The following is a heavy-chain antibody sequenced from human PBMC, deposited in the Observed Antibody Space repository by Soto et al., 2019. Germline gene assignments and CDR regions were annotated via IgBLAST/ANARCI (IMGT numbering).Heavy chain of an antibody. CDR2: INAGNGNT. V-gene: IGHV1-3*01. CDR1: GYTFTSYA. CDR3: ERGLNGYLYYFDY. Sequence: ASVNVSCKASGYTFTSYAMHWVRQPPGQRLEWMGWINAGNGNTKYSQKFQGRVTITRDTSASTAYMELSSLRSEDTAVYYCERGLNGYLYYFDYWGQGTLVTVSS. J-gene: IGHJ4*02. D-gene: IGHD5-18*01.